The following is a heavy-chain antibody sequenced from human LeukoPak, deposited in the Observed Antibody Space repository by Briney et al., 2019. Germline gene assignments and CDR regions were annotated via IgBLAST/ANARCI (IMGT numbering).Heavy chain of an antibody. D-gene: IGHD3-10*01. V-gene: IGHV7-4-1*01. CDR2: INTNTGNP. Sequence: AASVKVSCKASGYTFTSYAMNWVRQAPGQGLEWMGWINTNTGNPTYAQGFTGRFVFSLDTSVSTAYLQIGSLKAEDTAVYYCARVTGSGNTGDWFDPWGQGTLVTVSS. CDR1: GYTFTSYA. J-gene: IGHJ5*02. CDR3: ARVTGSGNTGDWFDP.